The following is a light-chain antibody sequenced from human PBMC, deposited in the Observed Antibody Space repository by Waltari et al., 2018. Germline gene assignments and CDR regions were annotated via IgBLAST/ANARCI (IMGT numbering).Light chain of an antibody. CDR2: DTS. CDR3: QRRNNWPPIFT. J-gene: IGKJ3*01. CDR1: QSVNDY. V-gene: IGKV3-11*01. Sequence: EIVLTQSPATLSLSPGERATLSCRASQSVNDYLAWYQHKPGQVPRLLIYDTSKRATGIPARFSGSGSGTDFTLTISSLEPEDFAVYYCQRRNNWPPIFTFGPGTKVDV.